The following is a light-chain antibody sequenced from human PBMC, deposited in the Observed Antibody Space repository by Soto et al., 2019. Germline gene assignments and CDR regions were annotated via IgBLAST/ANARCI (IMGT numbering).Light chain of an antibody. CDR2: DVS. CDR3: SSYTSSSTLDKV. CDR1: SSDVGGYNY. V-gene: IGLV2-14*01. Sequence: QSVLTQPASVSGSPGQSITISCTGTSSDVGGYNYVSWYQQHPGKAPKLMIYDVSNRPSGVSNRFSGSKSGNTASLTISGLQAEDEADYYCSSYTSSSTLDKVFGTGTRSPS. J-gene: IGLJ1*01.